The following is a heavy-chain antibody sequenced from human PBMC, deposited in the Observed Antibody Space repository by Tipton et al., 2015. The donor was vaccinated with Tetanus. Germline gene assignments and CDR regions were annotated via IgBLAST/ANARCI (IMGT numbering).Heavy chain of an antibody. CDR2: SYAGGNYA. D-gene: IGHD2-15*01. J-gene: IGHJ5*01. CDR1: GFTFNTYP. Sequence: AVSGFTFNTYPMNWVRQAPGKGLEWVSVSYAGGNYAYYADSVKGRFTTSRDDSKSTLYLHMTSLRAEDTAVYYCAKVRGTLRYSFDSWGQGTLVTVSS. V-gene: IGHV3-23*03. CDR3: AKVRGTLRYSFDS.